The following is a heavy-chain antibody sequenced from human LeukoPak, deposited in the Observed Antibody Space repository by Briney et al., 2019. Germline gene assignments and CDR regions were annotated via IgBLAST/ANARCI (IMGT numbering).Heavy chain of an antibody. J-gene: IGHJ4*02. Sequence: GGSLRLSCAASGFTVSSNYMSWVRQAPGKGLEWVSVIYSGGSTYYSDSVKGRFTISRHNSKNTLYLQMNSLRAEDTAVYYCARDSYGGTPKWGQGTLVTVSS. CDR1: GFTVSSNY. V-gene: IGHV3-53*04. D-gene: IGHD4-23*01. CDR2: IYSGGST. CDR3: ARDSYGGTPK.